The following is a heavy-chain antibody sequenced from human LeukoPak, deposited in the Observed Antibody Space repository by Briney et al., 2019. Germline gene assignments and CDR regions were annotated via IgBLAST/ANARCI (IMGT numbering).Heavy chain of an antibody. CDR3: ARVRRPEYSSSSYYYYMDV. J-gene: IGHJ6*03. CDR2: INSNSGGT. V-gene: IGHV1-2*02. D-gene: IGHD6-6*01. Sequence: ASVRVSCKASGYTFTGYYMHWVRQAPGQGLEWMGWINSNSGGTNYAQKFQGRVTITRDTSTTTAYMELNRLRSDDTAVYYCARVRRPEYSSSSYYYYMDVWGKGTTVTVSS. CDR1: GYTFTGYY.